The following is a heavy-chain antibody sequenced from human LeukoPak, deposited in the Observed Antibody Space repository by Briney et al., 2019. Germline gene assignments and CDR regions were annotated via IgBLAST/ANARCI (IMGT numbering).Heavy chain of an antibody. CDR3: ARDLAGIFCTDY. CDR1: GFTFDDYA. Sequence: PGGSLRLSCAASGFTFDDYAMHWVRQAPGKGLEWVSGISWNSGSIGYADSVKGRFTISRDNAKNSLYLQMNSLRAEDTAVYYCARDLAGIFCTDYWGQGTLVTVSS. V-gene: IGHV3-9*01. J-gene: IGHJ4*02. D-gene: IGHD6-19*01. CDR2: ISWNSGSI.